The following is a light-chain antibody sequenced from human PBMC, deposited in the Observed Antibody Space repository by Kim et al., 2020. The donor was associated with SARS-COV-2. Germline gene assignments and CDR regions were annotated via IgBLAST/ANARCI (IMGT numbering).Light chain of an antibody. CDR2: YSF. J-gene: IGLJ2*01. Sequence: APGTTAVISCAENNIGIKSVPWYQQKPGQAPVLVIYYSFDRPSGIPERFSGSNSGNTATLTISRVEAGDEADYYCQVWDDTSNHVVFGGGTKLAVL. CDR3: QVWDDTSNHVV. CDR1: NIGIKS. V-gene: IGLV3-21*04.